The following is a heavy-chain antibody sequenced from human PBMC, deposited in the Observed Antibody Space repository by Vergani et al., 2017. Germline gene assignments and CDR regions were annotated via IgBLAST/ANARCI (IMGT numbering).Heavy chain of an antibody. D-gene: IGHD3-9*01. CDR1: GFTFSSYA. J-gene: IGHJ3*02. CDR2: ISGSSSYI. Sequence: EVQLLESGGGLVQPGGSLRLSCAASGFTFSSYAMSWVRQAPGKGLEWVSAISGSSSYIYYADSVKGRFTISRDNAKNSLYLQMNSLRAEDTAVYYCARDPYYYALLTGYGDAFDIWGQGTMVTVSS. CDR3: ARDPYYYALLTGYGDAFDI. V-gene: IGHV3-21*01.